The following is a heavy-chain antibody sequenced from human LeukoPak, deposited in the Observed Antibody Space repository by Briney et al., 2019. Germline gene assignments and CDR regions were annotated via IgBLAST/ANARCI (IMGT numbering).Heavy chain of an antibody. D-gene: IGHD6-19*01. V-gene: IGHV3-11*04. CDR1: GFNFYDYY. CDR3: ARGTVAGKAPY. Sequence: GGSLRLSCTASGFNFYDYYMSWIRQAPGKGLEWVSYISSSGSTIYYADSVKGRFSISRDNAKNSLHLQMNSLRAEDTAVYYCARGTVAGKAPYWGQGTLVTVSS. J-gene: IGHJ4*02. CDR2: ISSSGSTI.